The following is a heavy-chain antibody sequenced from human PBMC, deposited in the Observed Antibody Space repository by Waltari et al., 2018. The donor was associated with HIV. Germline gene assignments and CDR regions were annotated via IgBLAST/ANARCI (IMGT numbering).Heavy chain of an antibody. J-gene: IGHJ4*02. Sequence: QVQLVQSGSELKKPGTSVKLSCKSSGYTFTTNSLNWVRQAPGQGLEWMGWVNTNTGNPMYAQGFTGRFAFSLDTSLSTAYLQISSLKAEDTAVYYCVGDGGRSRAVDYWGQGTLVTVSS. CDR3: VGDGGRSRAVDY. CDR1: GYTFTTNS. D-gene: IGHD3-10*01. CDR2: VNTNTGNP. V-gene: IGHV7-4-1*02.